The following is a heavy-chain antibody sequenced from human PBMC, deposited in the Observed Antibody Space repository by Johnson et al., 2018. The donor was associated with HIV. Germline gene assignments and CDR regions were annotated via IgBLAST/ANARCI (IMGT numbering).Heavy chain of an antibody. CDR3: ARDHIAAALGAFDI. CDR2: LYSGGST. CDR1: GFTVSSNY. V-gene: IGHV3-66*01. Sequence: MLLVESGGDLIQPGGSLRLSCAASGFTVSSNYMSWVRQAPGKGLEWVSVLYSGGSTYYADSVKGRFTISRDNSKNTLYLQMNSLRAEDTAVYYCARDHIAAALGAFDIWGQGTMVTVSS. J-gene: IGHJ3*02. D-gene: IGHD6-13*01.